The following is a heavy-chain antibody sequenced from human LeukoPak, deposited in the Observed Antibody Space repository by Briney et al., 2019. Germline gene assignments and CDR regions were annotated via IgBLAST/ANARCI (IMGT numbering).Heavy chain of an antibody. CDR1: GYTFTSYY. Sequence: GASVKVSCKASGYTFTSYYMHWVRQAPGQGLEWMGIINPSGGSTSYAQKFQGRVTMTRDTSTSTVYMELSSLRSEDTAVYYCARIGNNPRITIFGVAHLDYYYYGMDVWGQGTTVTVSS. CDR3: ARIGNNPRITIFGVAHLDYYYYGMDV. CDR2: INPSGGST. V-gene: IGHV1-46*01. D-gene: IGHD3-3*01. J-gene: IGHJ6*02.